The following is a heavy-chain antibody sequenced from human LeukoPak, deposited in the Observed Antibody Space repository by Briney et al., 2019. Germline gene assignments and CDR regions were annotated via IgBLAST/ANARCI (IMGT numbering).Heavy chain of an antibody. V-gene: IGHV1-24*01. D-gene: IGHD4-17*01. CDR2: FDPEDGET. CDR3: ATDAVTTVTGAFDI. J-gene: IGHJ3*02. Sequence: ASVKVSCKVSGYTLTELSMHWVRQAPGEGLEWMGGFDPEDGETIYAQKFQGRVTMTEDTSTDTAYMELSSLRSEDTAVYYCATDAVTTVTGAFDIWGQGTMVTVSS. CDR1: GYTLTELS.